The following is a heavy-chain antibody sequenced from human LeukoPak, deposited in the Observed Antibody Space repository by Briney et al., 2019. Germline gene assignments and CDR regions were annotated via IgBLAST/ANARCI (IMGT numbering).Heavy chain of an antibody. D-gene: IGHD5-18*01. CDR2: IHDSGST. Sequence: SETLSLTCTVSGGSISSSSYYWGWIRQSPGKGLEWIAYIHDSGSTNHNPSLKSRVTISVDTSKKQFSLKLSSVTAADTAVYYCATWGQTTMAFHYWGQGTLVTVSS. CDR3: ATWGQTTMAFHY. CDR1: GGSISSSSYY. V-gene: IGHV4-61*05. J-gene: IGHJ4*02.